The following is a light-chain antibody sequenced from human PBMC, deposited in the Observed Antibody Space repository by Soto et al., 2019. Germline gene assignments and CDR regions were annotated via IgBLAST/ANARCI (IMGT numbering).Light chain of an antibody. CDR1: QSVSSY. V-gene: IGKV3-20*01. Sequence: EIVMTQSPDTLSVSPGERATLSCRASQSVSSYLAWYQQKPGQAPRLLIYDASNRATGIPARFSGSWSVTDFTLTISRLEPEDCAEYYWLQDGSSGTFGQGTKVDIK. CDR3: LQDGSSGT. CDR2: DAS. J-gene: IGKJ1*01.